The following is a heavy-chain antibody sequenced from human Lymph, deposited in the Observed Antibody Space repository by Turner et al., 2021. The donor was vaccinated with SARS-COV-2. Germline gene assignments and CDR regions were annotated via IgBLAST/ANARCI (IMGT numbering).Heavy chain of an antibody. Sequence: VQLVQSGGCVVQPGRSLTLLCAASGFTFSSYALYWVRQAPGKGLEWVAVISYDGLNKDYADSVKGRLTISRDNSKNTLYLQMNSLRAEDTAVYYCARDFEQLVQFDYYGMDVWGQGTTVTVSS. CDR3: ARDFEQLVQFDYYGMDV. D-gene: IGHD6-6*01. V-gene: IGHV3-30-3*01. CDR1: GFTFSSYA. J-gene: IGHJ6*02. CDR2: ISYDGLNK.